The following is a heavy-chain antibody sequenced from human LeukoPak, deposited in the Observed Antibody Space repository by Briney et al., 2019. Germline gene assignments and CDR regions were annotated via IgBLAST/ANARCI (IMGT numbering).Heavy chain of an antibody. CDR1: GGTISSYY. Sequence: PSETLSLTCTVSGGTISSYYWSWIRQPAGKGLEWIGRIYTSGSTNYNPSLKSRVAMSVDTSKNQFALKLSSVTAADTAVYYCARETYDIQYFQHWGQGTLVTVSS. CDR3: ARETYDIQYFQH. J-gene: IGHJ1*01. CDR2: IYTSGST. D-gene: IGHD3-16*01. V-gene: IGHV4-4*07.